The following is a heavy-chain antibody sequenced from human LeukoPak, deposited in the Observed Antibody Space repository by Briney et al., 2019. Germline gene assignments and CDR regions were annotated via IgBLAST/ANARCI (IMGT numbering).Heavy chain of an antibody. CDR3: ARGSSSTPNDAFDI. CDR1: GYTFTDYY. D-gene: IGHD6-6*01. V-gene: IGHV1-2*02. Sequence: ASVKVSCKPSGYTFTDYYIHWVRQAPGQGLEWMGWINPNTGGTNYVQKFQGRVTMTRDTSISTAYMELSRLTYDDTAVYYCARGSSSTPNDAFDIWGQGTMVTVSS. J-gene: IGHJ3*02. CDR2: INPNTGGT.